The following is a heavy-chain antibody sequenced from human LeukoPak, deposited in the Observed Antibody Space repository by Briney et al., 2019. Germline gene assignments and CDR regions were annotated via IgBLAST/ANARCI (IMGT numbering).Heavy chain of an antibody. CDR3: AREGQDYYYDSRGGNWIDP. CDR1: GGTFSSYA. D-gene: IGHD3-22*01. CDR2: IIPIFGTA. V-gene: IGHV1-69*05. Sequence: ASVKVSCKASGGTFSSYAISWVRQAPGQGLEWMGRIIPIFGTANYAQKFQGRVTITTDEPTSTAYMELSSLRSEDTAVYYCAREGQDYYYDSRGGNWIDPWGQGTLVTVSS. J-gene: IGHJ5*02.